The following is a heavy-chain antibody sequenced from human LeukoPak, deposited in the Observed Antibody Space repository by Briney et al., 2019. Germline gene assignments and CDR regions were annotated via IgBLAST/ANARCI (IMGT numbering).Heavy chain of an antibody. V-gene: IGHV3-7*01. CDR3: ARIGYSSSSIDY. CDR2: IKEDGTIK. Sequence: GGSLRLSCAASGFTFSRYWMSWVRQAPGKGVEWVANIKEDGTIKYYVDSVKGRLTIFRDNAKSSVFLQVNSLRAEDTAMYYCARIGYSSSSIDYWGQGTLVTVSS. CDR1: GFTFSRYW. J-gene: IGHJ4*02. D-gene: IGHD6-13*01.